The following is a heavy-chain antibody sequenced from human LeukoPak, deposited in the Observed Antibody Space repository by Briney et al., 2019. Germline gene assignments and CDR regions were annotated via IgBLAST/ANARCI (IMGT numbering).Heavy chain of an antibody. CDR3: ARALYYYDSSGYYYYFDY. V-gene: IGHV4-59*01. D-gene: IGHD3-22*01. CDR2: IYYSGST. Sequence: PSETLSLTCTVSGGSISSYYWSWIRQPPGKGLEWIGYIYYSGSTNYNPSLKSRVTISVDTPKNQFFLKLSSVTAADTAVYYCARALYYYDSSGYYYYFDYWGQGTLVTVSS. CDR1: GGSISSYY. J-gene: IGHJ4*02.